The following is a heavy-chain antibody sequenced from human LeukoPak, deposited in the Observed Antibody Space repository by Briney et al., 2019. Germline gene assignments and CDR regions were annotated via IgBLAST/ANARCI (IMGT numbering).Heavy chain of an antibody. CDR1: GFTFSSYS. CDR3: ARDYGGSSPFDY. CDR2: ISDDSNYI. J-gene: IGHJ4*02. D-gene: IGHD4-23*01. Sequence: GGSLRLSCAASGFTFSSYSMNWVRQAPGKGLEWVSSISDDSNYIFYADSVKGRFTISRDNAKNSLYLHMNSLRAEDTAVYYCARDYGGSSPFDYWGQGTLVTVSS. V-gene: IGHV3-21*01.